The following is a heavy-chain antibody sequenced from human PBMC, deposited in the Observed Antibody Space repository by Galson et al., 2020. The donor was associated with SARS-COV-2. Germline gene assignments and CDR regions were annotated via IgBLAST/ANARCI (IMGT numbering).Heavy chain of an antibody. J-gene: IGHJ5*02. CDR1: GYTLTELS. CDR3: ATASGYCSGGSCWDWFDP. Sequence: ASVKVSCKVSGYTLTELSMHWVRQAPGKGLEWMGGFDPEDGETIYAQKFQGRVTMTEDTSTDTAYMELSSLRSEDTAVYYCATASGYCSGGSCWDWFDPWGQGTLVTVSS. V-gene: IGHV1-24*01. CDR2: FDPEDGET. D-gene: IGHD2-15*01.